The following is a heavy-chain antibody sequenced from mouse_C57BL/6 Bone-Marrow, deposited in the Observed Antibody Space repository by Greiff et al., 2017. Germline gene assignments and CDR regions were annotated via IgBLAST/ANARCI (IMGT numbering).Heavy chain of an antibody. Sequence: EVKLQQSGPELVKPGASVKISCKASGYTFTDYYMNWVKQSHGKSLEWIGDINPNNGGTSYNQKFKGKATLTVDKSSSTAYMELRSLTSEDSAVYYCARDGSSDYWGQGTTLTVSS. V-gene: IGHV1-26*01. J-gene: IGHJ2*01. CDR3: ARDGSSDY. CDR2: INPNNGGT. D-gene: IGHD1-1*01. CDR1: GYTFTDYY.